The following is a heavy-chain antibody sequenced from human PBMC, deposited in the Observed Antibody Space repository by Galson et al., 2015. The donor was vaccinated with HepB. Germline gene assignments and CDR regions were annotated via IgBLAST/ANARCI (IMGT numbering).Heavy chain of an antibody. J-gene: IGHJ4*02. CDR1: GFTFSSYW. D-gene: IGHD6-13*01. CDR2: IKQDGSEK. CDR3: ARASGSSWSSCRF. Sequence: SLRLSCAASGFTFSSYWMSWVRQAPGKGLEWVANIKQDGSEKYYVDSVKGRFTISRDNAKNSLYLQMNSLRAEDTAVYYCARASGSSWSSCRFWGQGTLVTVSS. V-gene: IGHV3-7*03.